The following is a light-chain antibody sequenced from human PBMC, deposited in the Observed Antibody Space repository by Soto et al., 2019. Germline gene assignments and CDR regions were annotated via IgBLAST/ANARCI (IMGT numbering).Light chain of an antibody. Sequence: VLAQSPGIMSLSPGDRATISCRASQSVSSNYLAWYQQKPGQAPRLLIYGASSRATGIPDRFSGSGSGTDFTLTISRLEPEDFAVYYCQRYGTSLPLTFGGGTKVDIK. CDR2: GAS. CDR1: QSVSSNY. J-gene: IGKJ4*02. CDR3: QRYGTSLPLT. V-gene: IGKV3-20*01.